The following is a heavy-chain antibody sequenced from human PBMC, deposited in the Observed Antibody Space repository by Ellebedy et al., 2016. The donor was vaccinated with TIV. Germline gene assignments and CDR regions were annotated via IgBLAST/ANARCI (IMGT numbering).Heavy chain of an antibody. Sequence: SETLSLTCTVSGCSISSGYYWGWIRQPPGKGLEWIGSIYHSGSTYHNPSLKSRVTISVDTSKNQFSLKLSSVTAADTAVYYCARDATSYRFDPWGQGTLVTVSS. V-gene: IGHV4-38-2*02. CDR3: ARDATSYRFDP. J-gene: IGHJ5*02. CDR1: GCSISSGYY. CDR2: IYHSGST.